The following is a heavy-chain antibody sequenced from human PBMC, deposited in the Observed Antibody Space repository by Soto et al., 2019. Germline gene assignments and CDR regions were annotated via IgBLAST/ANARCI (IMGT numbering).Heavy chain of an antibody. V-gene: IGHV3-23*01. CDR3: AKSRAGYYDSSGYPFHFDY. D-gene: IGHD3-22*01. CDR2: ISGSGGST. CDR1: GFTFSSYA. J-gene: IGHJ4*02. Sequence: PGGSLRLSCAASGFTFSSYAMSWVRQAPGKGLEWVSAISGSGGSTYYADSVKGRFTISRDNSKNTLYLQMNSLRAEDTAVYYCAKSRAGYYDSSGYPFHFDYWGQGTLVTVSS.